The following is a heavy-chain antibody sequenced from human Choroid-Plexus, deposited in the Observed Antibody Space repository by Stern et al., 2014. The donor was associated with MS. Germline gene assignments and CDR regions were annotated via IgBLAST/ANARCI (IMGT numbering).Heavy chain of an antibody. J-gene: IGHJ4*02. CDR3: VRVSGSSGSDF. CDR2: IRNKANSYPT. Sequence: VQLVESGGGLVQPGGSLRLSCVASGFTLSDHYMDWVRQAPGKGLEWVGRIRNKANSYPTQYAASEKGRFVISRDDSKNSLYLQMNSLKSEDTSVYYCVRVSGSSGSDFWGQGTLVAVSS. D-gene: IGHD6-19*01. CDR1: GFTLSDHY. V-gene: IGHV3-72*01.